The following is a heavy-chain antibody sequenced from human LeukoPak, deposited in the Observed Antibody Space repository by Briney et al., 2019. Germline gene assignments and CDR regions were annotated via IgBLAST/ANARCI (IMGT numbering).Heavy chain of an antibody. Sequence: ASVTVSCKVSGYTLTELSMHWVRQAPGRGLEWMGGFDPEDGETIYAQKFQGRVTMTEDTSTDTAYMELSSLRSEDTAVYYCATSHNWNYLYWGQGTLVTVSS. CDR3: ATSHNWNYLY. D-gene: IGHD1-7*01. CDR1: GYTLTELS. V-gene: IGHV1-24*01. CDR2: FDPEDGET. J-gene: IGHJ4*02.